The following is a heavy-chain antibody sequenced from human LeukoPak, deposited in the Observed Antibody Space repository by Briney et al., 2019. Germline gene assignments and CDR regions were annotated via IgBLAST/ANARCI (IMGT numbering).Heavy chain of an antibody. D-gene: IGHD6-19*01. V-gene: IGHV4-61*02. CDR2: IYTSGST. CDR1: GGSISSGSYY. J-gene: IGHJ3*02. Sequence: SETLSLTCTVSGGSISSGSYYWSWIRQPAGKGLEWIGRIYTSGSTNYNPSLKSRVTMSVDTSKNQFSLKLSSVTAADTAVYYCARATWYSSGWYLAAFDIWGQGTMVTVSS. CDR3: ARATWYSSGWYLAAFDI.